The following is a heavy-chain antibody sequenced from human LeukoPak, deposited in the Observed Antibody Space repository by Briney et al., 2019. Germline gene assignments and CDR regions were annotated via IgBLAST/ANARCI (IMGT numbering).Heavy chain of an antibody. D-gene: IGHD3-9*01. V-gene: IGHV4-4*07. CDR3: ARECTYDILTGSCFDP. CDR2: IYTSGST. CDR1: GGSFSGYY. J-gene: IGHJ5*02. Sequence: SETLSLTCAVYGGSFSGYYWSWIRQPPGKGLEWIGRIYTSGSTNYNPSLKSRVTMSVDTSKNQFSLKLSSVTAADTAVYYCARECTYDILTGSCFDPWGQGTLVTVSS.